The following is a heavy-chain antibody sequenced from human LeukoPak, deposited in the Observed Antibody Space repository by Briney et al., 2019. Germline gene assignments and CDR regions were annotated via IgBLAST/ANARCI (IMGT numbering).Heavy chain of an antibody. Sequence: SVKVSCKASGGTFSSYAISSVRQAPGQGLEWMGGIFPILGIANYAQKFQGRVTITADKSTSTAYMELSSLRSEDTAVYYCARGLYYYDSSGSPFHYWGQGTLVTVSS. V-gene: IGHV1-69*10. CDR3: ARGLYYYDSSGSPFHY. D-gene: IGHD3-22*01. CDR1: GGTFSSYA. J-gene: IGHJ4*02. CDR2: IFPILGIA.